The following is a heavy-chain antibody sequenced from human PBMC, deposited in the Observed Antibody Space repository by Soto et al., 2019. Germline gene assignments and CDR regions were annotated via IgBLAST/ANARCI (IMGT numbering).Heavy chain of an antibody. J-gene: IGHJ4*02. CDR3: STISIVATVDH. CDR2: VKTKTVGGTT. CDR1: GFTFSNAW. Sequence: QLVESGGGFVKPGGSLRLSCAASGFTFSNAWLSWVRQAPGKGLEWVGRVKTKTVGGTTDYTAPVNGRFTISRDDSKSTLYLQMNSLKPEGTAMYYCSTISIVATVDHWGQGTLVTVSA. D-gene: IGHD5-12*01. V-gene: IGHV3-15*01.